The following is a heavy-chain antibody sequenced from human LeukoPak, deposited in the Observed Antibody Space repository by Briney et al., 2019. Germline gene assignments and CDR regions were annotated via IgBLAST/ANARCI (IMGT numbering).Heavy chain of an antibody. J-gene: IGHJ3*02. V-gene: IGHV4-30-2*01. CDR1: GGSISSGGYS. CDR2: IYHSGST. D-gene: IGHD4-17*01. CDR3: ARAFYGDYAQPIDAFDI. Sequence: SETLSLTCAVSGGSISSGGYSWSWIRQPPGKGLEWIGYIYHSGSTYYNPSLKSRVTISVDRSKNQFSLKLSSVTAADTAAYYCARAFYGDYAQPIDAFDIWGQGTMVTVSS.